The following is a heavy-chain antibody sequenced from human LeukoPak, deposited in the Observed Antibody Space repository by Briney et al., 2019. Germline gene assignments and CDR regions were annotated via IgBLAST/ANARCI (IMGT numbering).Heavy chain of an antibody. D-gene: IGHD2-2*01. J-gene: IGHJ3*02. CDR2: IHPHGSQA. Sequence: PGGSLRLSCAASGFTFSDYYMHWVRQAPGRGLFWVSSIHPHGSQAYYADSVKGRFTISRDNSKNTLYLQMNSLRAEDTAVYYCAKVAMWVNAFDIWGQGTMVTVSS. CDR1: GFTFSDYY. CDR3: AKVAMWVNAFDI. V-gene: IGHV3-74*01.